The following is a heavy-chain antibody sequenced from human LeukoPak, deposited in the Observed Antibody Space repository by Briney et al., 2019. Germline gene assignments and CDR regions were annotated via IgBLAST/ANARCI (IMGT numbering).Heavy chain of an antibody. Sequence: ASVQVSCKASGYTFTDYYIHWVRQAPGQGLEWMGWINPNSGDTNYAQNFQGRVAMPRDTSISTAYMELSSLRSDDTAVYYCARTIAAAVSNWFDPWGQGTLVTVSS. D-gene: IGHD6-13*01. CDR3: ARTIAAAVSNWFDP. V-gene: IGHV1-2*02. CDR1: GYTFTDYY. J-gene: IGHJ5*02. CDR2: INPNSGDT.